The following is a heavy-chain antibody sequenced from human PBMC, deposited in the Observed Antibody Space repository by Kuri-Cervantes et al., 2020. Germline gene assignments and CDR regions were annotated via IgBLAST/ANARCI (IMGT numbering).Heavy chain of an antibody. J-gene: IGHJ4*02. Sequence: ASVKVSCKASGYTFTGYYMHWVRQAPGQGLEWMGWINPNSGGTNYAQKFQGRVTMTRDTSISTAYMELSRLRSDDTAVYYCARDGYYESSGYYSWGQGTLVTVSS. V-gene: IGHV1-2*02. CDR1: GYTFTGYY. CDR2: INPNSGGT. CDR3: ARDGYYESSGYYS. D-gene: IGHD3-22*01.